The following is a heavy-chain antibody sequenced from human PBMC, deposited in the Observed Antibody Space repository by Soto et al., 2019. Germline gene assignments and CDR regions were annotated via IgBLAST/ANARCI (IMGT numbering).Heavy chain of an antibody. CDR1: GFIFDDYA. CDR2: ISGNSGIL. J-gene: IGHJ6*04. D-gene: IGHD6-6*01. CDR3: AKDRYSSSAYYYYGMDA. V-gene: IGHV3-9*01. Sequence: EVQLVESGGGLVQPGRSLRLSCAASGFIFDDYAMHWVRQAPGKGLERVAVISGNSGILGYADAVKGRFTISRDNAKNSLYLQMTRLGAEDTALYYCAKDRYSSSAYYYYGMDAWGEGTTVTVSS.